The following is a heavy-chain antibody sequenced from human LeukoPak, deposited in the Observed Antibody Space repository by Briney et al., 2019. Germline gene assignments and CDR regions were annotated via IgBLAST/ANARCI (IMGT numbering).Heavy chain of an antibody. CDR2: IYSSDYI. D-gene: IGHD3-10*01. CDR1: GFLVNANH. V-gene: IGHV3-66*01. CDR3: ATERPDSRVLDY. J-gene: IGHJ4*02. Sequence: GGSLRLSCAASGFLVNANHMNWVRQSPGKGLEWVSIIYSSDYIYYADSVKGRFTISRDNSKNTLYLQMNSLRVEDSAVYYCATERPDSRVLDYWGQGLVVTVSS.